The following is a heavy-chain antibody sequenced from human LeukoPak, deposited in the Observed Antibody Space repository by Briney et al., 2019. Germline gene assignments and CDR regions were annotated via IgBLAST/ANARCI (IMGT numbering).Heavy chain of an antibody. V-gene: IGHV1-8*01. CDR1: GYTFSSND. CDR3: ARGDLAGDY. D-gene: IGHD3-3*01. J-gene: IGHJ4*02. CDR2: MNPNSGNT. Sequence: VASVKVSWKASGYTFSSNDINWVRQATGQGLGWMGWMNPNSGNTGYAQKFQGRVTMTRNTSISTAYMELSSLRSEDTAVYYCARGDLAGDYWGQGTLVTVSS.